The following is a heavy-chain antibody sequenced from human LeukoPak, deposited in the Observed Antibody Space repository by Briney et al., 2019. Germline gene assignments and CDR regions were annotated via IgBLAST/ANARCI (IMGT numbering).Heavy chain of an antibody. CDR3: ARGGRAVAGEHDY. Sequence: GGSLRLSCAASGFTFSSYSMNWVRQAPGKGLEWVSSISSSSSYIYYADSAKDRFTISRDNAKNSLYLQMNSLRAEDTAVYYCARGGRAVAGEHDYWGQGTLVSVSS. CDR1: GFTFSSYS. CDR2: ISSSSSYI. V-gene: IGHV3-21*01. J-gene: IGHJ4*02. D-gene: IGHD6-19*01.